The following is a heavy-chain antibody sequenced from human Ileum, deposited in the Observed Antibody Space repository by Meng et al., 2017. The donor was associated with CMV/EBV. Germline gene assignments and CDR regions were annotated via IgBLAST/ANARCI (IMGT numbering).Heavy chain of an antibody. CDR2: ISYDASNK. V-gene: IGHV3-30-3*01. Sequence: GESLKISCAASGFTFSSYSMHWVRQAPGKGLECVAVISYDASNKYYPDSVKGRFTISRDDSKNTLYLQMDSLRVEDTAAYYCARDGALRTRYNWNDGSPYGMDVWGQGTMVTVSS. D-gene: IGHD1-1*01. CDR1: GFTFSSYS. J-gene: IGHJ6*02. CDR3: ARDGALRTRYNWNDGSPYGMDV.